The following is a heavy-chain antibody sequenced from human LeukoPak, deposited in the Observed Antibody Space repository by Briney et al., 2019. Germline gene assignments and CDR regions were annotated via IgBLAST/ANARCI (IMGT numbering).Heavy chain of an antibody. J-gene: IGHJ3*02. V-gene: IGHV1-8*01. CDR1: RYTFTSYD. CDR3: ARGRVPIVATITDAFDI. CDR2: MNPNSGNT. Sequence: ASVKVSCKASRYTFTSYDINWVRQATGQGLEWMGWMNPNSGNTGYAQKFQGGVTMTRNTSISTAYMELSSLRSEDTAVYYCARGRVPIVATITDAFDIWGQGTMVTVSS. D-gene: IGHD5-12*01.